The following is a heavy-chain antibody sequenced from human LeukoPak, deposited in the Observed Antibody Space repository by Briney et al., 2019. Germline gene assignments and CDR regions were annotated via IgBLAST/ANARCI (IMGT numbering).Heavy chain of an antibody. CDR3: AKDLSVGAREGYFDY. CDR2: ISGSGGST. V-gene: IGHV3-23*01. Sequence: GGSLRLSCAVSGITVSNYGMSWVRQPPGKGLEWVSAISGSGGSTYYADSVKGRFTISRDNSKNTLYVQMNSLRAEDTAVYYCAKDLSVGAREGYFDYWGQGTLVTVSS. J-gene: IGHJ4*02. CDR1: GITVSNYG. D-gene: IGHD1-26*01.